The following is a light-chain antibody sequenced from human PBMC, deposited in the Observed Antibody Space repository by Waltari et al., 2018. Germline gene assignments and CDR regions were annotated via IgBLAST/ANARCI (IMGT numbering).Light chain of an antibody. J-gene: IGKJ1*01. CDR2: DAP. Sequence: EIILTQSPGPLSLSPGERATLSCRASQRISRPLAWYQQKPGQAPRPLIYDAPTRANGIPERFSGSGSETDFSLTISRLEPEDSAVYYCQHYVRLPATFGQGTKVEIK. CDR3: QHYVRLPAT. V-gene: IGKV3-20*01. CDR1: QRISRP.